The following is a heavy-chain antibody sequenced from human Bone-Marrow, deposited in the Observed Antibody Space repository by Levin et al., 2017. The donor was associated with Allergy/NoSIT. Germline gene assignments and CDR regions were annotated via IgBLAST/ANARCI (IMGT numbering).Heavy chain of an antibody. CDR1: GYTLTELS. Sequence: GASVKVSCKVSGYTLTELSFHWVRQAPGKGLEWMGGIDPEDGGTIYAQKFQGRVTMTQDTSTDTAYMELSSLRSEDTAVYYCATDRSRQAGTGLFDYWGQGTLVTVSS. CDR3: ATDRSRQAGTGLFDY. D-gene: IGHD1/OR15-1a*01. CDR2: IDPEDGGT. J-gene: IGHJ4*02. V-gene: IGHV1-24*01.